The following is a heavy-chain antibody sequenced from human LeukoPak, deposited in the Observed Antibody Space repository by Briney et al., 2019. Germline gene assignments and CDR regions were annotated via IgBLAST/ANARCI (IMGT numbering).Heavy chain of an antibody. CDR3: ARGNGRDFWSGYHTHYYYMDV. Sequence: GASVKVSCKASGGTFSSYAISWVRQAPGQGLEWMGGIIPIFGTANYVQKFQGRVTITTDESTSTAYMELSSLRSEDTAVYYCARGNGRDFWSGYHTHYYYMDVWGKGTTVTVSS. D-gene: IGHD3-3*01. V-gene: IGHV1-69*05. CDR1: GGTFSSYA. J-gene: IGHJ6*03. CDR2: IIPIFGTA.